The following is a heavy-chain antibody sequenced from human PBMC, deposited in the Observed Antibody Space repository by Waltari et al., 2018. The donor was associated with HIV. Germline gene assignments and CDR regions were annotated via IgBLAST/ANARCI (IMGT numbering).Heavy chain of an antibody. CDR1: GGSISSRSYY. CDR2: IYYSGST. V-gene: IGHV4-39*01. CDR3: ARPIVVGALGYGMDV. J-gene: IGHJ6*02. Sequence: QLQLQESGPGLVKPSEPLSLTCTVSGGSISSRSYYWGWIRQPPGKGLEWIGSIYYSGSTYYNPSLKSRVTISVDTSKNQFSLKLSSVTAADTAVYYCARPIVVGALGYGMDVWGQGTTVTVSS. D-gene: IGHD2-2*01.